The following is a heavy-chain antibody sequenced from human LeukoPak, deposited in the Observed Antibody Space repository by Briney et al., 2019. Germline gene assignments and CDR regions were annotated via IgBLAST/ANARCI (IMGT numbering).Heavy chain of an antibody. CDR3: ARIYYDSSGDYFDY. CDR2: FNTNTGNP. CDR1: GYTFTSYA. D-gene: IGHD3-22*01. J-gene: IGHJ4*02. V-gene: IGHV7-4-1*02. Sequence: ASVKVSCKASGYTFTSYAMNWVRQAPGQGLEWMGWFNTNTGNPTYAQGFTGRFVFSLDTSVSTAYLQISSLKVEDTAVYYCARIYYDSSGDYFDYWGQGTLVTVSS.